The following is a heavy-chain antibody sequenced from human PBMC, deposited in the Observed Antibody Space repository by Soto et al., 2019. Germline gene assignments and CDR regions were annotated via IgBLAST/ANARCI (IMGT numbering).Heavy chain of an antibody. D-gene: IGHD6-19*01. J-gene: IGHJ4*02. V-gene: IGHV3-7*01. Sequence: EVELVESGGDLVQPGGSLRLSCGASGFSFSSYWMSWVRQAPGKGLEWVANMNQDGSAKYYVGSVKGRFTISRDNAKHSMYLQMNSLKVEDSAVYFCARDSRGWQPLAFWGQGTQVPVSS. CDR2: MNQDGSAK. CDR1: GFSFSSYW. CDR3: ARDSRGWQPLAF.